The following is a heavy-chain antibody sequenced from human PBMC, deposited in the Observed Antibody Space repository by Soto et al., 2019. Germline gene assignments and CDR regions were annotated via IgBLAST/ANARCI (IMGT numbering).Heavy chain of an antibody. CDR1: GFDASVNY. Sequence: GGSLSLSCAASGFDASVNYMTWVRQAPGKGLEWVSAINSGGSTFYADSVKGRFTISRDNSKNTLYLQMNSLRVEDTAMYYCVRENYYYGMDVWGQGTAVTVSS. CDR2: INSGGST. V-gene: IGHV3-66*01. CDR3: VRENYYYGMDV. J-gene: IGHJ6*02.